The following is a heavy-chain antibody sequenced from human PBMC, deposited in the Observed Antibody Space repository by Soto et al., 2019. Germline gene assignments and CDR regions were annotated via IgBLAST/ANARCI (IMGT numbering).Heavy chain of an antibody. V-gene: IGHV4-34*01. D-gene: IGHD2-15*01. CDR3: ARVYCSGGSCYLQYFQH. Sequence: PSETLSLTCAVYGGSFSGYYWNWIRQPPGKGLEWIGEINHSGSTNYNPSLKSRVTISVDTSKNQFSLKLSSVTAADTAVYYCARVYCSGGSCYLQYFQHWGQGTLVTVSS. J-gene: IGHJ1*01. CDR1: GGSFSGYY. CDR2: INHSGST.